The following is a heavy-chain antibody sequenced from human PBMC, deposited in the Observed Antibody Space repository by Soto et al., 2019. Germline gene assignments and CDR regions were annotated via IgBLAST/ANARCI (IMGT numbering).Heavy chain of an antibody. CDR2: IIPIFGTA. V-gene: IGHV1-69*01. CDR3: ARDLGYCSGGSCYGRHYGMDV. CDR1: GGTFSSYA. J-gene: IGHJ6*02. Sequence: QVQLVQSGAEVEKPGSSVKVSCKASGGTFSSYAISWVRQAPGQGLEWMGGIIPIFGTANYAQKFQGRVTITADESTSTAYMELSSLRSEDTAVYYCARDLGYCSGGSCYGRHYGMDVWGQGTTVTVSS. D-gene: IGHD2-15*01.